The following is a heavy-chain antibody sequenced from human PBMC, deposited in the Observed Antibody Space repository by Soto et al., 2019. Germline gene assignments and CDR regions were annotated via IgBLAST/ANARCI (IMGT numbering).Heavy chain of an antibody. J-gene: IGHJ6*03. CDR1: GYDFNSYW. CDR2: IYPGDSET. CDR3: ARRSPFYYYYYLDV. V-gene: IGHV5-51*01. Sequence: GESLKISCKGSGYDFNSYWIAWVRQMPGKGLEWMGIIYPGDSETRYSPSFQGQVTISGDKSISTAYLQWSSLKASDTAMYYCARRSPFYYYYYLDVWGKGTTVTVSS.